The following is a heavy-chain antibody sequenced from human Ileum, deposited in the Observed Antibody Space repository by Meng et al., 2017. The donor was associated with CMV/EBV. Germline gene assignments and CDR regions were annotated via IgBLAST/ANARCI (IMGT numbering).Heavy chain of an antibody. D-gene: IGHD6-19*01. CDR3: ARHFSGWSYYFDH. V-gene: IGHV4-59*01. CDR1: GGSLNNYY. Sequence: GSLRLSSFVSGGSLNNYYWSWIRQPPGKGLEWIGHIYSSGLTSYNFPLKSRVTISVDTSKNQFSLNLTSVTAADTAVYYCARHFSGWSYYFDHWGQGMLVTVSS. J-gene: IGHJ4*02. CDR2: IYSSGLT.